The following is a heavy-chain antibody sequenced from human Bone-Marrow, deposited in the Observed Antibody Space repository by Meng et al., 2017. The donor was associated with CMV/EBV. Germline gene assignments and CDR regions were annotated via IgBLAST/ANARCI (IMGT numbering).Heavy chain of an antibody. CDR1: GFTVSSNY. J-gene: IGHJ4*02. V-gene: IGHV3-30*02. CDR3: AKWGHYYDSSYDY. D-gene: IGHD3-22*01. Sequence: GGSLRLSCAASGFTVSSNYMSWVRQAPGKGLEWVAFIRYDGSNKYYADSVKGRFTISRDNSKNTLYLQMNSLRAEDTAVYYCAKWGHYYDSSYDYWGQGTLVTVSS. CDR2: IRYDGSNK.